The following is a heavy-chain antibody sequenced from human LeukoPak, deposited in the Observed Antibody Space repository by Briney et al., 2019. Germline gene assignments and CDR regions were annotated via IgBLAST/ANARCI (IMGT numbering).Heavy chain of an antibody. CDR2: IKQDESER. J-gene: IGHJ6*03. CDR3: ARLSAYYYGSFFYYYMDV. CDR1: GFSFSSYW. D-gene: IGHD3-10*01. V-gene: IGHV3-7*01. Sequence: CGSLRLSCEGSGFSFSSYWMTGVSQSPGKGPEWVANIKQDESERYTVDSVKGRFTISRDNAKNSVYLHMNSLRAEDTALYYCARLSAYYYGSFFYYYMDVWAKGPRSPSP.